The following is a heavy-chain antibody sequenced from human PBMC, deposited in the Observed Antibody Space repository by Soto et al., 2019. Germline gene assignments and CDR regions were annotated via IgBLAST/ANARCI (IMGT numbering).Heavy chain of an antibody. CDR3: ARSHYTYGLFIDY. CDR2: VYSTGST. Sequence: SENLSLTCSVSVDSITTNGYYWGWIRQPPGKGLQWIGNVYSTGSTFSHPSLTSRVFISVDTSKNKFSLRLTSVTAADTAVYYCARSHYTYGLFIDYWVPVTMVPVSS. D-gene: IGHD2-8*01. J-gene: IGHJ4*02. V-gene: IGHV4-39*01. CDR1: VDSITTNGYY.